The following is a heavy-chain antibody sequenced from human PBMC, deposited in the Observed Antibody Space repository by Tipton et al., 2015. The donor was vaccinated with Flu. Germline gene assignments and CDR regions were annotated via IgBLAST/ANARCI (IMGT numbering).Heavy chain of an antibody. D-gene: IGHD3-10*01. V-gene: IGHV1-18*01. J-gene: IGHJ4*02. Sequence: VQLVQSGAEVKKPGASVKVSCKASGYTFTSYGISWVRQAPGQGLEWMGWISAYNGNTNYAQKLQGRVTMTTDTSTSTAYMELRSLRSDDTAVYYCARVHITMVRGVIITAPYYFDYWGQGTLVTVSS. CDR2: ISAYNGNT. CDR3: ARVHITMVRGVIITAPYYFDY. CDR1: GYTFTSYG.